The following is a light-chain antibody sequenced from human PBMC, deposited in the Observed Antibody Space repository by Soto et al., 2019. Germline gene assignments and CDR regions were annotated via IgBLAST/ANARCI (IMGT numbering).Light chain of an antibody. J-gene: IGKJ4*01. CDR2: AAS. V-gene: IGKV1-12*01. CDR1: HDISSW. Sequence: DIQMTQSPSSVSASVGDRVTITCRASHDISSWLAWYQQKPGQAPKLLMYAASRLHSGVPARFSGSESGTDFTLTISSLQPEDSATYYCKQAKSFPLTLGGGTKVDIK. CDR3: KQAKSFPLT.